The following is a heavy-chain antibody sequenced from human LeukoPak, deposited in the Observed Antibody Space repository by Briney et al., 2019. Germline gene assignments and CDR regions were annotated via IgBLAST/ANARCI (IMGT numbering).Heavy chain of an antibody. D-gene: IGHD1-26*01. CDR1: GYTFTSYG. CDR2: ISAYNGNT. J-gene: IGHJ6*02. CDR3: ARDQTSLHYYYYGMDV. V-gene: IGHV1-18*01. Sequence: ASVKVSCKASGYTFTSYGISWVRQAPGQGLEWMGWISAYNGNTNYAQKLQGRVTMTTDTSTSTAYTELRSLRSDDTAVYYCARDQTSLHYYYYGMDVWGQGTTVTVSS.